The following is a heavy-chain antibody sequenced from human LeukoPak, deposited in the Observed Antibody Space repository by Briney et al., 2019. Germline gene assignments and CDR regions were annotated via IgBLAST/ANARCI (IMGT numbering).Heavy chain of an antibody. CDR3: AREKYYGHDYYYYYMDV. J-gene: IGHJ6*03. Sequence: GGSLRLSCAASGFTFSSYWMSWVRQAPGKGLEWVANIKQGGSEKYYVDSVKGRFTISRDNAKNSLYLQMNSLRAEDTAVYYCAREKYYGHDYYYYYMDVWGKGTTVAVSS. D-gene: IGHD3-10*01. V-gene: IGHV3-7*01. CDR1: GFTFSSYW. CDR2: IKQGGSEK.